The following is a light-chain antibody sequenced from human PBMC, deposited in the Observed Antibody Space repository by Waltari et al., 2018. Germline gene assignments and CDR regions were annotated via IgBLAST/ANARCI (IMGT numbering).Light chain of an antibody. CDR2: WAS. J-gene: IGKJ2*01. Sequence: DIVMTQSPDSLAVSLGERATINCKSSQSVLYSSINKNYLAWYQQKPRQPPKLLIYWASTREAGVPDRFSGSGSGTDFTLTISSLQAEDVAVYYCQQYYGRGTFGQGTKLEIK. CDR3: QQYYGRGT. CDR1: QSVLYSSINKNY. V-gene: IGKV4-1*01.